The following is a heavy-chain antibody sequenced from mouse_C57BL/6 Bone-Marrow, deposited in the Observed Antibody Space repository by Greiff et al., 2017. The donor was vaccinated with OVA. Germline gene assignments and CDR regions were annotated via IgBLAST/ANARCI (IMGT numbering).Heavy chain of an antibody. V-gene: IGHV5-16*01. Sequence: EVQLMESEGGLVQPGSSMKLSCTASGFTFSDYYMAWVRQVPEQGLEWVANIHYDGSSTYYLDSLKSRFIISSDNAKNILYLQMSSLKSEDTAAYYCARGGWDWYFDVWGTGTTVTVSS. CDR3: ARGGWDWYFDV. CDR1: GFTFSDYY. D-gene: IGHD3-3*01. CDR2: IHYDGSST. J-gene: IGHJ1*03.